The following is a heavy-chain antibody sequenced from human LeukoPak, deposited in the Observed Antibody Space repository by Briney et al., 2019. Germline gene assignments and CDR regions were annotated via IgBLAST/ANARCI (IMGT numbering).Heavy chain of an antibody. Sequence: SETLSLTCTVSGGSISSGDYYWSWIRQPPGKGLEWIGYIHHSGSTYYYNPSPKSRVTMSVDTSRNQFSLKLSSVSAADTAVYYCVRDRSRPNPFFDWWGQGTLVTVSS. CDR2: IHHSGSTY. CDR3: VRDRSRPNPFFDW. V-gene: IGHV4-30-4*01. J-gene: IGHJ4*02. D-gene: IGHD6-13*01. CDR1: GGSISSGDYY.